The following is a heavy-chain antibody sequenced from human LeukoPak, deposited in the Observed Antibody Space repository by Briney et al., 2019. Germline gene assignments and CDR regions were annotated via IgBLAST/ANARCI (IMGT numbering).Heavy chain of an antibody. CDR1: GFTFSSYA. D-gene: IGHD3-22*01. CDR3: ALPGYDSSGYYYFDY. Sequence: GGSLRLSCAPSGFTFSSYAMHWARHAPGKGLEWGAVISYDGSNKYYADSVKGRFTISRDNSKNTLYLQMNSLRAEDTAVYYCALPGYDSSGYYYFDYWGQGTLVTVSS. J-gene: IGHJ4*02. CDR2: ISYDGSNK. V-gene: IGHV3-30*01.